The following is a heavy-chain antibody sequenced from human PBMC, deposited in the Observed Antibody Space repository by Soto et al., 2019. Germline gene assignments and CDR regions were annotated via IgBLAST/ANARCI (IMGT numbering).Heavy chain of an antibody. CDR3: ERKRYFDH. CDR1: GYMFHNYW. D-gene: IGHD3-9*01. V-gene: IGHV5-51*01. CDR2: IYPGDSDI. Sequence: EECLSNWYKVSGYMFHNYWIVWVRQMPGEGLEWMGIIYPGDSDIRYNPSFQGQVTISADKSISTTYLQWSSLKASDTAMYYCERKRYFDHWGQGTMVTGSS. J-gene: IGHJ4*02.